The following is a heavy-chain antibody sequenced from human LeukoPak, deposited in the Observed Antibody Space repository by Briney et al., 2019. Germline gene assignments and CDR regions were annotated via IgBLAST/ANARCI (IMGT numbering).Heavy chain of an antibody. D-gene: IGHD3-10*01. CDR3: ARRMVRGVYYYYYGMDV. CDR2: IWYDGSNK. CDR1: GFTFSSYG. V-gene: IGHV3-33*01. J-gene: IGHJ6*02. Sequence: GRSLRLSCAASGFTFSSYGMHWVRQAPGKGLEWVAVIWYDGSNKYYADSVKGRFTISRDNSKNTLYLQMNSLRAEDTAVYYCARRMVRGVYYYYYGMDVWGQGTTVTVSS.